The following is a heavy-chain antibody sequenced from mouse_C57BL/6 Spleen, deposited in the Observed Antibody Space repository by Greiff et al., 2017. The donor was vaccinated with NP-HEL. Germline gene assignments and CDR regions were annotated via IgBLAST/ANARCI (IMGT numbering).Heavy chain of an antibody. Sequence: QVQLQQPGTELVKPGASVKLSCKASGYTFTSYWMHWVKQRPGQGLECIGNINPSNGGTNYNEKFKSKATLTVDKSSSTASMQLSSLTSEDAAVYYCAREEGDFDEGAWFAYRGQGTLVTVSA. CDR2: INPSNGGT. CDR3: AREEGDFDEGAWFAY. CDR1: GYTFTSYW. J-gene: IGHJ3*01. V-gene: IGHV1-53*01.